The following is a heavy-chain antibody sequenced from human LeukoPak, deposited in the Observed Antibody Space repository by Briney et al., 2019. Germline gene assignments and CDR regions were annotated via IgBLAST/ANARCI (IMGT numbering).Heavy chain of an antibody. Sequence: SETLSLTCTVSGGSISSYYWSWIRQPPGKGLEWIGYIYYSGSTNYNPSLKSRVTISVDTSKNQFSLKLSSVTAADTAVYYCARIRGSYVKDAFDIWGQGTMVTVSS. V-gene: IGHV4-59*01. CDR1: GGSISSYY. CDR2: IYYSGST. CDR3: ARIRGSYVKDAFDI. D-gene: IGHD1-26*01. J-gene: IGHJ3*02.